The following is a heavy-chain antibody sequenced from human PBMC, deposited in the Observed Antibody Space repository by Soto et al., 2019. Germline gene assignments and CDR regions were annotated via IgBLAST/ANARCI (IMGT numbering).Heavy chain of an antibody. CDR2: MSGSSSTT. J-gene: IGHJ4*02. CDR1: GLTFSNYA. CDR3: AKNQERELPRVIDF. D-gene: IGHD1-7*01. V-gene: IGHV3-23*01. Sequence: SGGSLRLSCATSGLTFSNYAMSWVRQAPGGGLEWVSSMSGSSSTTYYADSVRGRFTISRDRSKNTLYLQMSSLRAEDTALYYCAKNQERELPRVIDFWGQGTLVTVPQ.